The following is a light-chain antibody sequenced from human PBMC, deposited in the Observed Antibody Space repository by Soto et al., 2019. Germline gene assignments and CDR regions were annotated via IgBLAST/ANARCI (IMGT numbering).Light chain of an antibody. CDR1: SSDVGGYNY. V-gene: IGLV2-14*01. Sequence: QSALTQPASVSGSPGQSITISCTGTSSDVGGYNYVSWYQQHPGKAPKLMIYDVSNRPSGLSNRFSGSKSGNTATLTISGVQAEDEADNYCSSYTSSSTYVFGTGTKLTVL. J-gene: IGLJ1*01. CDR2: DVS. CDR3: SSYTSSSTYV.